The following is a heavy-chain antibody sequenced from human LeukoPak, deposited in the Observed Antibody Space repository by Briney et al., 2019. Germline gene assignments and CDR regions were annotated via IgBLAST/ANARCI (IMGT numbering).Heavy chain of an antibody. V-gene: IGHV3-23*01. J-gene: IGHJ4*02. Sequence: GGSLRLSCAASRFSFSKYAMSWVRRAPGKGLEWVSGISGSGGSAYHADSVKGRFTISRDNSKNTLYLQMNSLRAEDTAVYYCAKSDDSSGYYYGIVYWGQGTLVTVSS. CDR3: AKSDDSSGYYYGIVY. CDR1: RFSFSKYA. CDR2: ISGSGGSA. D-gene: IGHD3-22*01.